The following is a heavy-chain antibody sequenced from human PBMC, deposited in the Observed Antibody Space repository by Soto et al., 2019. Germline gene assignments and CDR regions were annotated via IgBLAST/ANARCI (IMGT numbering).Heavy chain of an antibody. D-gene: IGHD3-22*01. CDR3: ARDTYYYDSSGYLNY. CDR1: GFTLSSYS. Sequence: GGSLRLSCAASGFTLSSYSMNWVRQAPGKGLEWVSYISSSSSTIYYADSVKGRFTISRDNAKNSLYLQMNSLRDEDAAVYYCARDTYYYDSSGYLNYWGQGTLVTVSS. V-gene: IGHV3-48*02. J-gene: IGHJ4*02. CDR2: ISSSSSTI.